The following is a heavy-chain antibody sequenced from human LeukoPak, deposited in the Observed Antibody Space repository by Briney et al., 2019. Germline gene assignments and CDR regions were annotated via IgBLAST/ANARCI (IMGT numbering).Heavy chain of an antibody. J-gene: IGHJ6*04. CDR2: INHSGST. Sequence: PSETLSLTCAVYGGSFSGYYWSWIRQPPGKGLEWIGEINHSGSTNYNPSLKSRVTTSVDTSKNQFSLKLSSVAAADTAVYYCARGRMGITMVRGARDPVAYYYGMDVWGKGTTVTVSS. CDR1: GGSFSGYY. V-gene: IGHV4-34*01. D-gene: IGHD3-10*01. CDR3: ARGRMGITMVRGARDPVAYYYGMDV.